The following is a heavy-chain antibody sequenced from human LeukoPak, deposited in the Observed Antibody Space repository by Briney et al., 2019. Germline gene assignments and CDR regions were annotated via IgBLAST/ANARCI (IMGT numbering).Heavy chain of an antibody. Sequence: ASVKVSCKTSGYSFIDYYIHWVRQAPGQGLEWMGWINSNSADTNYAQNFQGRVTMTRDTSISTAYMELSRLRSDDTALYYCARDSDLGSSSPFDYWGQGTLVTVSS. CDR1: GYSFIDYY. CDR3: ARDSDLGSSSPFDY. D-gene: IGHD6-6*01. V-gene: IGHV1-2*02. J-gene: IGHJ4*02. CDR2: INSNSADT.